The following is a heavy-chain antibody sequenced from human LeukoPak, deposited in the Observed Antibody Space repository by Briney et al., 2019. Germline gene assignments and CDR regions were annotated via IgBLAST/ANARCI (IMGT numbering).Heavy chain of an antibody. Sequence: GGSLRLSCAASGFSLSTYALSWVRQAPGGGLEWVAAISGSGDKTYHADSVKGRFTISKDNSENRLSLQMDGLRAEDTAVYFCAKDTTAWWYHRAYMNVWGKGTTVTVSS. V-gene: IGHV3-23*01. CDR1: GFSLSTYA. CDR2: ISGSGDKT. CDR3: AKDTTAWWYHRAYMNV. D-gene: IGHD2-15*01. J-gene: IGHJ6*03.